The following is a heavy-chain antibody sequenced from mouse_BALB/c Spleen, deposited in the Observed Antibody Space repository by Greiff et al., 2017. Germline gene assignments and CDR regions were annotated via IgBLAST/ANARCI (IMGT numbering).Heavy chain of an antibody. CDR2: IYPGGGYT. Sequence: VKLVESGAELVRPGTSVKISCKASGYTFTNYWLGWVKQRPGHGLEWIGDIYPGGGYTNYNEKFKGKATLTADTSSSTAYMQLSSLTSEDSAVYFCARWDGPYYFDYWGQGTTLTVSS. CDR1: GYTFTNYW. D-gene: IGHD2-3*01. V-gene: IGHV1-63*02. J-gene: IGHJ2*01. CDR3: ARWDGPYYFDY.